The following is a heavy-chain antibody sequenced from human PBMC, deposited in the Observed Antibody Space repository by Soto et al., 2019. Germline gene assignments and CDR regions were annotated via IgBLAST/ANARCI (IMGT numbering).Heavy chain of an antibody. J-gene: IGHJ6*02. V-gene: IGHV1-46*01. CDR1: GYTFTSYY. D-gene: IGHD4-17*01. CDR3: VRDWRGTVTTPDSSYYYGVDV. CDR2: INPSGGST. Sequence: GSSVKVSCKASGYTFTSYYMHWVRQAPGQGLEWMGIINPSGGSTSYAQKFQGRVTMTSDTSTSTVYMELSSLRSEDTGVYYCVRDWRGTVTTPDSSYYYGVDVWG.